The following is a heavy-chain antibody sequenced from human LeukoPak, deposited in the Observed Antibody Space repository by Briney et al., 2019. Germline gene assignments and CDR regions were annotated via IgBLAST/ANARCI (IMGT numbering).Heavy chain of an antibody. J-gene: IGHJ5*02. D-gene: IGHD2-2*01. CDR1: GDSVSSNSVT. V-gene: IGHV6-1*01. CDR2: TYYRCTWYN. CDR3: ARRLTQYDCFDP. Sequence: SQTLSLTCVISGDSVSSNSVTWNWIRHSPSRGLEWLGRTYYRCTWYNDYAVSVRGRITVNPDTSKNQFSLHLNSVTPADTAVYYCARRLTQYDCFDPWGQGILVTVSS.